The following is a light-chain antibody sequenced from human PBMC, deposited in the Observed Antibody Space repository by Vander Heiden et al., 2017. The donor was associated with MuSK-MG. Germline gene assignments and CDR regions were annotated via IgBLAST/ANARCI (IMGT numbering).Light chain of an antibody. CDR1: SSNIGSNT. CDR3: AAWDDSLNAVV. V-gene: IGLV1-44*01. J-gene: IGLJ2*01. CDR2: SNN. Sequence: QSVLTQPPSASGTPGQRVPISCSGSSSNIGSNTVNWYQQLPGTAPKLLIYSNNQRPSGVPDRFSGSKSGTSASLAISGLQSEDEADYYCAAWDDSLNAVVFGGGTKLTVL.